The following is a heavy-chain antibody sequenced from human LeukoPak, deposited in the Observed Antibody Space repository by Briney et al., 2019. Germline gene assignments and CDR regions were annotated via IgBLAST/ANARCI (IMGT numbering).Heavy chain of an antibody. J-gene: IGHJ6*03. CDR2: LSPVLA. CDR1: GGTINNFA. CDR3: ARRDSPDYYYMDV. D-gene: IGHD2-15*01. Sequence: ASVKVSCKVAGGTINNFAISWVRQAPGQGLEWMGGLSPVLATYAQKFQGRVTITADESTDTVYMELSSLRSEDTAVYYCARRDSPDYYYMDVWGKGTTVTVSS. V-gene: IGHV1-69*13.